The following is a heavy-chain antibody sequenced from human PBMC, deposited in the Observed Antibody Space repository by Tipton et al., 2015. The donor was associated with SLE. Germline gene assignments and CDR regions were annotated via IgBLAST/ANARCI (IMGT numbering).Heavy chain of an antibody. CDR2: IFYTGNT. Sequence: TLSLTCTVSGGSITYHYWSWIRQTPGKGLEWLGYIFYTGNTNYNPSLQSRITISVDTSKNQLSLNLNSVTTADTAFYFCARGRGSFDLWGQGTVVTVSS. J-gene: IGHJ3*01. V-gene: IGHV4-59*11. D-gene: IGHD2-15*01. CDR3: ARGRGSFDL. CDR1: GGSITYHY.